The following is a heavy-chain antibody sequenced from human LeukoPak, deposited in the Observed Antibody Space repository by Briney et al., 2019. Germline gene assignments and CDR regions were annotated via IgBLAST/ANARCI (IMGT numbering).Heavy chain of an antibody. CDR3: AKDPYWGDEPFDY. D-gene: IGHD3-16*01. CDR2: ISNSGGTT. Sequence: GGSLRLSCAASGFTFSNYALNWVRQAPGKGLEWVSGISNSGGTTYYADSVKGRFTISRDNSKNTLYLQMNSLRAEDTAVYYCAKDPYWGDEPFDYWGQGTLVTVSS. V-gene: IGHV3-23*01. J-gene: IGHJ4*02. CDR1: GFTFSNYA.